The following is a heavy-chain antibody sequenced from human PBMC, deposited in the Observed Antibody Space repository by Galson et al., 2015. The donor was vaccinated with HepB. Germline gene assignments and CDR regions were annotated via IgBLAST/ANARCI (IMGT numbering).Heavy chain of an antibody. V-gene: IGHV1-69*01. CDR1: GYAFTSYA. D-gene: IGHD2-2*02. CDR3: ARHQYQLLDRSSFFWFDP. Sequence: KVSCKASGYAFTSYAISWARQAPGQGLEWMGGIIPIFGTATYAQKFQGRVTITADESTSTAYMELSSLRSEDTAVYYCARHQYQLLDRSSFFWFDPWGQGTLVTVSS. J-gene: IGHJ5*02. CDR2: IIPIFGTA.